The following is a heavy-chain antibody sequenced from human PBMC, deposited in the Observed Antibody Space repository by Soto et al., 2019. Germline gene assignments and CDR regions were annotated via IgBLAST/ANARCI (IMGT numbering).Heavy chain of an antibody. V-gene: IGHV3-30-3*01. D-gene: IGHD2-21*02. CDR1: GFTSSSFA. CDR3: AREGDVPYYYYGMDV. Sequence: PGRPMRHSCAASGFTSSSFARHRVRQAHGKGLEWVAVISYDGSNKYYADSVKGRFTISRDNSKNTLYLQMNSLRAEDTAVYYCAREGDVPYYYYGMDVWGQGTTVTV. CDR2: ISYDGSNK. J-gene: IGHJ6*02.